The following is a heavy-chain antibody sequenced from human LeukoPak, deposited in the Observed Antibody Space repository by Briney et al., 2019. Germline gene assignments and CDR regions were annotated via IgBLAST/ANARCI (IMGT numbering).Heavy chain of an antibody. CDR2: INPSSGGT. D-gene: IGHD5-12*01. CDR3: ARARRVAPHFDY. J-gene: IGHJ4*02. CDR1: GYSFTGYY. Sequence: GASVKVSCRASGYSFTGYYMHWVRQAPGQGLEWVGWINPSSGGTNYAQKFQVGVTMTRDTSTSTAYLELTRLRSDDTAVYYCARARRVAPHFDYWGQGTLVTVSS. V-gene: IGHV1-2*02.